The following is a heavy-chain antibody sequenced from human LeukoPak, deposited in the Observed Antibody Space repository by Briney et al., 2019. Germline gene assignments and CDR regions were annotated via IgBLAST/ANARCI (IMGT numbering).Heavy chain of an antibody. J-gene: IGHJ4*02. CDR1: GFTFSDYY. D-gene: IGHD1-26*01. Sequence: PGGSLRLSCAASGFTFSDYYMTWIRQAPGKGLEWVSYISNSGSTIYYADSVKGRFTISRDNGKNSLYLQMNSLRAEDTAVYYCGREHTSGTYYIDYWGQGTLVTVSS. V-gene: IGHV3-11*01. CDR2: ISNSGSTI. CDR3: GREHTSGTYYIDY.